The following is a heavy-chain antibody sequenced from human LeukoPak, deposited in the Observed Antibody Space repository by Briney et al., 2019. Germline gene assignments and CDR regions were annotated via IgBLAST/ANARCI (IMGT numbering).Heavy chain of an antibody. CDR3: ARDMDTGPDLFDY. CDR2: INPNSGDT. D-gene: IGHD5-18*01. V-gene: IGHV1-2*02. CDR1: GYTLTDYY. Sequence: ASVKVSCKASGYTLTDYYLHWVRQAPGQGLEWMGWINPNSGDTDYAQKFRGRVTMTRDTSISTAYMELSRLRYDDTAVYYCARDMDTGPDLFDYWGQGTLVTVSS. J-gene: IGHJ4*02.